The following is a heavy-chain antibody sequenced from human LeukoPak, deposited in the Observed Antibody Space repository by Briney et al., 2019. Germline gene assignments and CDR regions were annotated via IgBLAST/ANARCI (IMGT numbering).Heavy chain of an antibody. V-gene: IGHV4-38-2*02. J-gene: IGHJ5*02. CDR1: GYSISSGYY. CDR3: ARDGRFDSRHNWFDP. CDR2: IYHSGST. Sequence: PSETLSLTCTVSGYSISSGYYWGWIRQPPGKGLEWIGSIYHSGSTYYNPSLKSRVTISVDTSKNQFSLKLSSVTAADTAVYYCARDGRFDSRHNWFDPWGQGALVTVSS. D-gene: IGHD3-22*01.